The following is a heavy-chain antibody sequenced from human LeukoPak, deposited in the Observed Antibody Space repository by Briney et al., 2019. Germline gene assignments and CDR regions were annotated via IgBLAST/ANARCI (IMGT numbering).Heavy chain of an antibody. CDR3: AKNTYYYGSGSYCPY. V-gene: IGHV3-23*01. CDR1: GFTFSSYA. D-gene: IGHD3-10*01. CDR2: ISGSGGST. Sequence: GSLRLSCAASGFTFSSYAMSWVRQAPGKGLEWVSAISGSGGSTYYADSVKGRFTISRDNSKNTLYLQMNSLRAEDTAVYYCAKNTYYYGSGSYCPYWGQGTLVTVSS. J-gene: IGHJ4*02.